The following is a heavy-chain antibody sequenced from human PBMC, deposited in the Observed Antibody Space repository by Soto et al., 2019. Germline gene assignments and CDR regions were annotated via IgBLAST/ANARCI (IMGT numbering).Heavy chain of an antibody. CDR1: GFLVKRNS. CDR2: IYSGGKI. CDR3: AGNTEKGY. V-gene: IGHV3-66*01. D-gene: IGHD2-2*02. J-gene: IGHJ4*02. Sequence: EVQLVESGGGLDQPGGPLRLLWAPLGFLVKRNSMIWVRKAPGKGLEWVSVIYSGGKIYYVDSVKGRFTSSRDNSKNTLYLQMNSLRVEDSGVYYCAGNTEKGYWGQGTLVTVSS.